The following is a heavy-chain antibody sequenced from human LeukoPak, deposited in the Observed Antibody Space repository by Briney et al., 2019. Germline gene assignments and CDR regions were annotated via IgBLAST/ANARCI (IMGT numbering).Heavy chain of an antibody. CDR3: ARVAHCSSTSCYLVGDYYYYYMDV. Sequence: GGSLRLSCAASGFTFDDYGMSWVRQAPGKGLEWVSGINWNGGSTGSADSVKGRFTISRDNAKTSLYLQMNSLRAEDTALYYCARVAHCSSTSCYLVGDYYYYYMDVWGKGTTVTVSS. CDR2: INWNGGST. D-gene: IGHD2-2*01. V-gene: IGHV3-20*04. J-gene: IGHJ6*03. CDR1: GFTFDDYG.